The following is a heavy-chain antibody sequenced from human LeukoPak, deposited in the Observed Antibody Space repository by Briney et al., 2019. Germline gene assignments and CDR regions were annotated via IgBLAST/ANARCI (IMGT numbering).Heavy chain of an antibody. Sequence: SETLSLTCTVSGDSISSGSYYWSWIRQPAGKGLEWIGRIYTSGSTNYNPSLKSRVTISVDTSKNQFSLKLSSVTAADTAVYYCASGSWFGLDYYYYYYYMDVWGKGTTVTVSS. J-gene: IGHJ6*03. CDR3: ASGSWFGLDYYYYYYYMDV. D-gene: IGHD3-10*01. CDR2: IYTSGST. CDR1: GDSISSGSYY. V-gene: IGHV4-61*02.